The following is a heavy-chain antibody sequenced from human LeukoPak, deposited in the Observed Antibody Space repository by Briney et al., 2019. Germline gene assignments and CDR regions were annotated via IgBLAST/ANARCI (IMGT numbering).Heavy chain of an antibody. CDR3: AKGGYQYYFDY. CDR2: ISTSSSYT. V-gene: IGHV3-11*03. J-gene: IGHJ4*02. CDR1: GFTFSDEY. D-gene: IGHD5-12*01. Sequence: GGALRLSCAASGFTFSDEYMSWIRQAPGKGLEWVSYISTSSSYTNYADSVKGRFTISRDNAKNSLYLQMNSLRAEDTAVYYCAKGGYQYYFDYWGQGPLVTVSS.